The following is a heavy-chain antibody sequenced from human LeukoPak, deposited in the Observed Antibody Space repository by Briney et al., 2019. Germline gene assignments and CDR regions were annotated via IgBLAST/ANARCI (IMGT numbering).Heavy chain of an antibody. J-gene: IGHJ4*02. V-gene: IGHV1-46*01. CDR2: INPSGGST. D-gene: IGHD1-26*01. CDR1: GYTFTSYY. CDR3: ARDEVGAPPVPPGGGGDY. Sequence: ASVKVSCKASGYTFTSYYMHWLRQAPGQGLEWMGIINPSGGSTSYAQKFQGRVTMTRDTSTSTVYMELSSLRSEDTAVYYCARDEVGAPPVPPGGGGDYWGQGTLVTVSS.